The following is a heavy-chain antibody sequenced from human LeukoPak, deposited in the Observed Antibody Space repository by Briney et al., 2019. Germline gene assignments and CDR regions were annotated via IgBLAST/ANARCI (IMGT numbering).Heavy chain of an antibody. D-gene: IGHD3-9*01. CDR2: ISYDGSNK. V-gene: IGHV3-30*03. CDR1: GFTFSSYG. CDR3: ARDLGDYDILTGYRRGGANAFDI. J-gene: IGHJ3*02. Sequence: GGSLRLSCAASGFTFSSYGMHWVRQAPGKGLEWVAVISYDGSNKYYADSVKGRFTISRDNSKNTLYLQMNSLRAEDTAVYYCARDLGDYDILTGYRRGGANAFDIWGQGTMVTVSS.